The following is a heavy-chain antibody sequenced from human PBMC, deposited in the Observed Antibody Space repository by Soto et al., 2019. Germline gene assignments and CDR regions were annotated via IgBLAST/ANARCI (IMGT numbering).Heavy chain of an antibody. J-gene: IGHJ6*02. CDR2: IKSKTDGGTT. V-gene: IGHV3-15*07. Sequence: PGGSLRLSCAASGFTFSNAWMNWVRQAPGKGLEWVGRIKSKTDGGTTDYAAPVKGRFTISRDDSKNTLYLQMNSLKTEDTAVYYCTTGEWERPYYYYGMDVWGQGTTVTVSS. CDR3: TTGEWERPYYYYGMDV. D-gene: IGHD1-26*01. CDR1: GFTFSNAW.